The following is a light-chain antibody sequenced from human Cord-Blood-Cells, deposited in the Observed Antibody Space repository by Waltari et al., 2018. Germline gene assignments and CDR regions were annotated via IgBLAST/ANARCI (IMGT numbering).Light chain of an antibody. V-gene: IGLV2-14*01. CDR1: SSDGGGYNY. CDR2: DVS. J-gene: IGLJ3*02. CDR3: SSYTSSSTLV. Sequence: QSALTQPASVSGSPGPSIPISSTGTSSDGGGYNYVSGYQQHPGKAPKLMIYDVSNRPSGVSNRFSGSKSGNAASLTISGLQAEDEADYYCSSYTSSSTLVFGGGTKLTVL.